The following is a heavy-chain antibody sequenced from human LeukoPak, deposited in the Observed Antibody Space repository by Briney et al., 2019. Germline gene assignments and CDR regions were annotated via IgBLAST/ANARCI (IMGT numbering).Heavy chain of an antibody. CDR3: AKDIGSYYDY. V-gene: IGHV3-66*01. Sequence: GGSLRLSCAASGFTVSDNYMSWVRQAPGKGLEWVSVIYSDGSTYYADSVKGRFTISRDNSKNTLYLEMNSLRAEDTAVYYCAKDIGSYYDYWGQGILVTVSS. CDR1: GFTVSDNY. D-gene: IGHD3-10*01. CDR2: IYSDGST. J-gene: IGHJ4*02.